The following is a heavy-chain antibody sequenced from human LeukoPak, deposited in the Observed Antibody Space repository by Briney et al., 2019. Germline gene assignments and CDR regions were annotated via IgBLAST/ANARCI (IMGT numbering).Heavy chain of an antibody. V-gene: IGHV3-33*01. CDR1: GFTFTSHG. Sequence: GGSLRLSCAASGFTFTSHGMHWVRQAPGKGLEWVAVTWYDGSHKYYADSVKGRFTIFRDNSNNTLFLQMNSLRAEDTAVYYCARDKMITFGGVISSPGCFDYWGRGTLVTVSS. CDR3: ARDKMITFGGVISSPGCFDY. D-gene: IGHD3-16*02. J-gene: IGHJ4*02. CDR2: TWYDGSHK.